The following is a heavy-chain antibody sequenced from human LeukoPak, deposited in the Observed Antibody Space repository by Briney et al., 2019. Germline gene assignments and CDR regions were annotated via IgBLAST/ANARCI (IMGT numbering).Heavy chain of an antibody. CDR3: ARGILTGRNNWFDP. CDR2: INPNSGGT. V-gene: IGHV1-2*02. Sequence: ASVKVSCKASGYTFTGYYMHWVRQAPGQGLEWMGWINPNSGGTNYAQKFQGRVPMTRDTSISTAYMELSRLRSDDTAVYYCARGILTGRNNWFDPWGQGTLVTVSS. J-gene: IGHJ5*02. D-gene: IGHD3-9*01. CDR1: GYTFTGYY.